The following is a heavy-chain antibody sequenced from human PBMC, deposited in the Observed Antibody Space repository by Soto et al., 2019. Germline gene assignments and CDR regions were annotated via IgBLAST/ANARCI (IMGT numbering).Heavy chain of an antibody. J-gene: IGHJ6*03. V-gene: IGHV3-23*01. CDR3: ANRNGITIFGVVTTARDYYMDV. D-gene: IGHD3-3*01. Sequence: GGSLRLSCAASGLTFSSYAMSWVRQAPGKGLEWVSAISGSGGSTYYADSVKGRFTISRDNSKNTLYLQMNSLRAEDTAVYYCANRNGITIFGVVTTARDYYMDVWGKGTTVTVSS. CDR1: GLTFSSYA. CDR2: ISGSGGST.